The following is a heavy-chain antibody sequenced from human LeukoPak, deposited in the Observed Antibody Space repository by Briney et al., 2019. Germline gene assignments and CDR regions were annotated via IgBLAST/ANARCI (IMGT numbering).Heavy chain of an antibody. D-gene: IGHD2-2*01. V-gene: IGHV3-9*01. CDR2: SSWYSGSI. CDR3: ANLGSAGCRRITSCSAYMDV. CDR1: VFTFHDCA. J-gene: IGHJ6*03. Sequence: GWSLRLSCAASVFTFHDCAMHWVGQAPGKGREGVSGSSWYSGSIGYADSVKGRFTISRDNAKNSLYLQMNSLRDEDTALYYCANLGSAGCRRITSCSAYMDVWGKGTTVTVSS.